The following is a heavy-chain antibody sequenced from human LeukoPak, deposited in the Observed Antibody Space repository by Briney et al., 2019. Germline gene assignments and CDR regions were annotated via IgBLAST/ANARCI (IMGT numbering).Heavy chain of an antibody. CDR3: AKDVSGSIDS. J-gene: IGHJ4*02. V-gene: IGHV3-43*02. D-gene: IGHD5/OR15-5a*01. Sequence: GGSLRLSCAASGFIFSDYNMHWVRQVPGKGLEWVSIISGDGGRTSYADSVKGRVTISRDNSKDSLYLQMNSLRTEDTAFYYCAKDVSGSIDSWGQGTLVTVSS. CDR2: ISGDGGRT. CDR1: GFIFSDYN.